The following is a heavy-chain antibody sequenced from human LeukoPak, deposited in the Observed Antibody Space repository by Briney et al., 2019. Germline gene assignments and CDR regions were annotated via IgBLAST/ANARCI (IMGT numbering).Heavy chain of an antibody. Sequence: HPGGSLRLSCAASGFTFSRYSMNWVRQAPGKGLEWVSYISSSSSTIYYADSVKGRFTISRDNAKNSLYLQMNSLRAEDTAVYYCAKEGSSGWYSVDGGGGFDYWGQGTLVTVSS. CDR1: GFTFSRYS. V-gene: IGHV3-48*01. D-gene: IGHD6-19*01. CDR2: ISSSSSTI. CDR3: AKEGSSGWYSVDGGGGFDY. J-gene: IGHJ4*02.